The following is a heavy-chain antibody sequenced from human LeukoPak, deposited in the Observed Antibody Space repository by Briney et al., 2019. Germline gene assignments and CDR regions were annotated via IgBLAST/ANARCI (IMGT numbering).Heavy chain of an antibody. CDR3: AISVGATAVFDY. V-gene: IGHV1-24*01. J-gene: IGHJ4*02. D-gene: IGHD1-26*01. CDR1: GYTLTELS. Sequence: GASVRVSCKVSGYTLTELSMHWVRQTPGKGLEWMGGFDPEDGETIYAQKFQGRVTMTEDTSTDTAYMELSSLRSEDTAVYYCAISVGATAVFDYWGQGTLVTVSS. CDR2: FDPEDGET.